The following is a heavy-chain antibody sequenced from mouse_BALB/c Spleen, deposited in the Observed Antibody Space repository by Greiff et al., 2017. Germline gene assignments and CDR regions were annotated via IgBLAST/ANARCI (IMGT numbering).Heavy chain of an antibody. CDR3: AKRYYGNYGPYAMDY. Sequence: QVQLQQSGAELARPGASVKLSCKASGYTFTDYYINWVKQRTGQGLEWIGEIYPGSGNTYYNEKFKGKATLTADKSSSTAYMQLSSLTSEDSAVYFCAKRYYGNYGPYAMDYWGQGTSVTVSS. CDR1: GYTFTDYY. CDR2: IYPGSGNT. D-gene: IGHD2-1*01. J-gene: IGHJ4*01. V-gene: IGHV1-77*01.